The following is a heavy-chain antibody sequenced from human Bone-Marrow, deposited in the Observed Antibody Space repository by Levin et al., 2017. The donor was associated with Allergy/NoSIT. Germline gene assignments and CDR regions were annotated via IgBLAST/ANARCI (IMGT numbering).Heavy chain of an antibody. D-gene: IGHD5-18*01. CDR2: ISSSSSYI. Sequence: GGSLRLSCAASGFTFSSYSMNWVRQAPGKGLEWVSSISSSSSYIYYADSVKGRFTISRDNAKNSLYLQMNSLRAEDTAVYYCARAWIQLWRPDYWGQGTLVTVSS. V-gene: IGHV3-21*01. CDR3: ARAWIQLWRPDY. J-gene: IGHJ4*02. CDR1: GFTFSSYS.